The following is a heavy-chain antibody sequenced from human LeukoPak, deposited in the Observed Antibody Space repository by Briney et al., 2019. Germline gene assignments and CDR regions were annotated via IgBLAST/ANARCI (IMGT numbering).Heavy chain of an antibody. D-gene: IGHD2-2*01. V-gene: IGHV3-23*01. CDR3: AKGLMYQLLIWFDP. CDR1: GFTFSSYA. Sequence: TGGSLRLSCAASGFTFSSYAMSWVRQAPGKGLEWVSTISSSGGSTYYADPVKGRFTMSRDNSKNTLYLQMSSLRADDTAVYYCAKGLMYQLLIWFDPWGQGTLVTVSS. J-gene: IGHJ5*02. CDR2: ISSSGGST.